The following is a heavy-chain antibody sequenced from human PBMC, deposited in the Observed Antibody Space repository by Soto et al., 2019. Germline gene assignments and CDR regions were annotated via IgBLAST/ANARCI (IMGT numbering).Heavy chain of an antibody. J-gene: IGHJ6*02. CDR1: GFTFSSYS. CDR3: AKAQGYCTNGVCYTGGYYYYGMDV. D-gene: IGHD2-8*01. CDR2: ISSSSSYI. Sequence: EVQLVESGGGLVKPGGSLRLSCAASGFTFSSYSMNWVRQAPGKGLEWVSSISSSSSYIYYADSVKGRFTISRDNSKNTLYLQMNSLRAEDTAVYYCAKAQGYCTNGVCYTGGYYYYGMDVWGQGTTVTVSS. V-gene: IGHV3-21*04.